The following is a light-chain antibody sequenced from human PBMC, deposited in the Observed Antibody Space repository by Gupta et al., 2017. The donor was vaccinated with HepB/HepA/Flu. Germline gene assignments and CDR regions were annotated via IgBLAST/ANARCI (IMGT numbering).Light chain of an antibody. CDR3: TSYAGSNNLL. CDR1: SSDIGNYNY. J-gene: IGLJ2*01. Sequence: QAALTQPPSASGSPGQSLPIPCTGTSSDIGNYNYVSWYQQHPGKAPKLIIYEVTKRPSGVPDRFSGSKSGNTASLTVSGLQAEDEAHYHCTSYAGSNNLLFGGGTKLTVL. V-gene: IGLV2-8*01. CDR2: EVT.